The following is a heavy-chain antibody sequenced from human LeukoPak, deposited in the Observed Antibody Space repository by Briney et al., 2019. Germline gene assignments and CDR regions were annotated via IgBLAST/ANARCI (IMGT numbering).Heavy chain of an antibody. J-gene: IGHJ4*02. CDR2: MNPSSGNT. Sequence: GASVKVSCKASGYTFTSYDINWVRQATGQGVEWMGWMNPSSGNTGYAQKFQGRVTMTRKTSISTAYMELSSLRSEDTAVYYCARGLTYYYGSGSYRHFDYWGQGTLVTVSS. V-gene: IGHV1-8*01. CDR1: GYTFTSYD. CDR3: ARGLTYYYGSGSYRHFDY. D-gene: IGHD3-10*01.